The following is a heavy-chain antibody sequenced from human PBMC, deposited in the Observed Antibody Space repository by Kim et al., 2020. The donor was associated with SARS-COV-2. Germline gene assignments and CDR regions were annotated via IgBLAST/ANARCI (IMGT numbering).Heavy chain of an antibody. V-gene: IGHV3-15*01. CDR2: NKSKTDGGTT. Sequence: GGSLRLSCAASGFTFSNAWMSWVRQAPGKGLEWVGRNKSKTDGGTTDYAAPVKGRYTISRDDSKNTLYLQMNSLKTEVTAVYYCTTATVGARRYYYYYYGLGVWGQGTTVTGYS. CDR1: GFTFSNAW. CDR3: TTATVGARRYYYYYYGLGV. J-gene: IGHJ6*02. D-gene: IGHD1-26*01.